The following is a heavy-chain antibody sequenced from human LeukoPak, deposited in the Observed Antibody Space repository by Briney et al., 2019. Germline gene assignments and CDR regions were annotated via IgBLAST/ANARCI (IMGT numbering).Heavy chain of an antibody. CDR1: GYTFTNYG. J-gene: IGHJ4*02. V-gene: IGHV1-18*01. CDR2: ISAYNGHT. D-gene: IGHD3-22*01. Sequence: ASVKVSCKTSGYTFTNYGLSWVRQAPGQGLEWMGWISAYNGHTKYAQKFQGRVTMTTDTSTSTAYMELRSLRSDDTAVYYCARDLTHRRNYDNSGYQIVPAFWGQGTLVTVSS. CDR3: ARDLTHRRNYDNSGYQIVPAF.